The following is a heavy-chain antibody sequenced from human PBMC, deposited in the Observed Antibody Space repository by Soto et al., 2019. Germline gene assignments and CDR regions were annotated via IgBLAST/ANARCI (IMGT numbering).Heavy chain of an antibody. CDR1: GYTFTSYA. CDR3: ARVGDCSGGSCYREYFDY. CDR2: INAGNGNT. D-gene: IGHD2-15*01. J-gene: IGHJ4*02. V-gene: IGHV1-3*01. Sequence: ASVKVSCKASGYTFTSYAMHWVRQAPGQRLEWMGWINAGNGNTKYSQKSQGRVTITRDTSASTAYMELSSLRSEDTAVYYCARVGDCSGGSCYREYFDYWGQGTLVTVSS.